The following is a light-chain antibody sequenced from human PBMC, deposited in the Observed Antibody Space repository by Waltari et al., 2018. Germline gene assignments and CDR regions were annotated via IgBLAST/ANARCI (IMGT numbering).Light chain of an antibody. J-gene: IGKJ1*01. CDR2: TVS. CDR3: LQHKTYPWT. CDR1: HGIGNS. V-gene: IGKV1-17*03. Sequence: DIQMTQSPSAMSASVGDRVTITCRASHGIGNSLAWFQQKPGKTPERLIYTVSRLQNGVPSRFSGSGSGTEFTLTISSLQPEDFATYYCLQHKTYPWTFGQGTKVEIK.